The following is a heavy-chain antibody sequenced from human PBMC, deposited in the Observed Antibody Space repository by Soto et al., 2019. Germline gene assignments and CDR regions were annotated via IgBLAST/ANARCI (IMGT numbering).Heavy chain of an antibody. CDR2: INHSGST. Sequence: SETLSLTCAVYGGSFSGYYWSWIRQPPGKVLEWIGEINHSGSTNYNPSLKSRVTISVDTSKNQFSLKLSSVTAADTAVYYCALYYDILTGYYPIYGMDVWGQGTTVTVSS. D-gene: IGHD3-9*01. CDR3: ALYYDILTGYYPIYGMDV. V-gene: IGHV4-34*01. J-gene: IGHJ6*02. CDR1: GGSFSGYY.